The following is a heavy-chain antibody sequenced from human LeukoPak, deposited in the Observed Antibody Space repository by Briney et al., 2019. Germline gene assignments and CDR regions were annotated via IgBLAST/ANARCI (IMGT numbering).Heavy chain of an antibody. CDR2: ISVSGGTT. V-gene: IGHV3-23*01. CDR3: AKDGAASSFDI. Sequence: GGSLRLSCAASGFTFSSYAMSWVRQAPGKGLEWVSSISVSGGTTYYGDSVKGRFTISRDNAKNSLHLQMNSLGAEDTAVYYCAKDGAASSFDIWGQGAMVTV. D-gene: IGHD1-26*01. J-gene: IGHJ3*02. CDR1: GFTFSSYA.